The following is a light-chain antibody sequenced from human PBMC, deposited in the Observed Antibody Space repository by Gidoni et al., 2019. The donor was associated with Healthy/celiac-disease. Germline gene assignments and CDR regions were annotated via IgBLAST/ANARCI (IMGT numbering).Light chain of an antibody. CDR1: QSLLHSNGYNY. CDR3: MQALQTWT. J-gene: IGKJ1*01. Sequence: DIVMTQSPLSLPVTPGEPASISCRSGQSLLHSNGYNYLDWYLQKPGQSPQLLIYLGSNRASGVPDRFSGSGSGTDFTLKISRVEAEDVGVYYCMQALQTWTFGQXTKVEIK. V-gene: IGKV2-28*01. CDR2: LGS.